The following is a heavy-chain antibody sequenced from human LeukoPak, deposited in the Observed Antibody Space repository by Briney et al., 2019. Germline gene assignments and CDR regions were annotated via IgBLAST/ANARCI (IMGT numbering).Heavy chain of an antibody. V-gene: IGHV3-30*18. D-gene: IGHD3-22*01. CDR1: GFTFSSYG. CDR3: AKVPYYYDSSGSYYFDY. Sequence: GGSPRLSCAASGFTFSSYGMHWVRQAPGKGLAWVAVISYDGTNKYYADSVKGRFTISRDNSKNTLYLQMNSLRAEDTAVYYCAKVPYYYDSSGSYYFDYWGQGTLVTVSS. CDR2: ISYDGTNK. J-gene: IGHJ4*02.